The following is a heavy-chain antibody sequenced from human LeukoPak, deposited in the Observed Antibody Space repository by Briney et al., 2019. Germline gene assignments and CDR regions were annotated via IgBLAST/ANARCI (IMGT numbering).Heavy chain of an antibody. CDR2: IITILGIA. Sequence: GASVKVSCKASGGTFSSYAIIWWRQAPGQGLEWRGRIITILGIANYAQKFQGRVTITADKSTSTAYMELSSLRSEDTAVYYCAREPRYSSGSYSLDYWGQGTLVTVSS. J-gene: IGHJ4*02. CDR1: GGTFSSYA. CDR3: AREPRYSSGSYSLDY. D-gene: IGHD3-10*01. V-gene: IGHV1-69*04.